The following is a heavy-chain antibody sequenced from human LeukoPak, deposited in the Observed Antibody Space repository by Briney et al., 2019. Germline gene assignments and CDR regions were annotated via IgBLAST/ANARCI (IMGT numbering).Heavy chain of an antibody. CDR2: ISYDGSNK. CDR3: ARGAMWLQQSDYFDY. CDR1: GFTFKTYW. D-gene: IGHD5-24*01. J-gene: IGHJ4*02. Sequence: GGSLRLSCAASGFTFKTYWMHWVRQAPGKGLEWVAVISYDGSNKYYADSVKGRFTISRDNSKNTLYLQMNSLRAEDTAVYYCARGAMWLQQSDYFDYWGQGTLVTVSS. V-gene: IGHV3-30*03.